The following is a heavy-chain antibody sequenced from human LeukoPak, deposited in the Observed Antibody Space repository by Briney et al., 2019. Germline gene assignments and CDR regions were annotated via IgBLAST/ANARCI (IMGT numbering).Heavy chain of an antibody. CDR2: IWYDGSNK. CDR1: GFTFSSYG. J-gene: IGHJ3*02. D-gene: IGHD3-9*01. Sequence: GGSLRLSCAASGFTFSSYGMHWVRQAPGKGLEWVAVIWYDGSNKHYADSVKGRFTISRDNSKNTLYLQMNSLRAEDTAVYYCARDYDILTGYPSDAFDIWGQGTMVTVSS. V-gene: IGHV3-33*01. CDR3: ARDYDILTGYPSDAFDI.